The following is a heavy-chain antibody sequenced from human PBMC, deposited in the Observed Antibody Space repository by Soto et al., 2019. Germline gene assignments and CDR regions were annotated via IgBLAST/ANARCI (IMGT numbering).Heavy chain of an antibody. CDR1: GYTFTSYG. J-gene: IGHJ6*02. D-gene: IGHD3-10*01. CDR2: ISAYNGNT. Sequence: ASVKVSCKASGYTFTSYGISWVRQAPGQGLEWMGWISAYNGNTNYAQKLQGRVTMTTDTSTSTAYMELRSLRSDDTAVYYCAGPDFYGSGSYYRRGYYYYGMDVWGQGATVTV. V-gene: IGHV1-18*04. CDR3: AGPDFYGSGSYYRRGYYYYGMDV.